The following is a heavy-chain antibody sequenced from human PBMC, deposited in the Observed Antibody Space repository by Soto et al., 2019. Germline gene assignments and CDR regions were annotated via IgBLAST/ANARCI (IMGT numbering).Heavy chain of an antibody. CDR2: ISYDGSNK. D-gene: IGHD3-22*01. CDR3: ARGDHYDSSGFSSTPYFDY. V-gene: IGHV3-30-3*01. Sequence: GGSLRLSCAASGFTFSSYAMHWVRQAPGKGLEWVAVISYDGSNKYYADSVKGRFTISRDNSKNTLYLQMNSLRGGGTAVYYCARGDHYDSSGFSSTPYFDYWGHGTLVTVSS. J-gene: IGHJ4*01. CDR1: GFTFSSYA.